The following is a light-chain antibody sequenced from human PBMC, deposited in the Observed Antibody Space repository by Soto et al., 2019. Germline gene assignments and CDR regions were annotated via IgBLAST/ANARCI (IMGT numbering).Light chain of an antibody. J-gene: IGLJ2*01. CDR1: SSDVGGYNY. CDR3: ATWDSSLSAVV. V-gene: IGLV2-11*01. Sequence: QSVLTQPLSVSGSPGQAVTISCTGTSSDVGGYNYVSWYQQHPGKAPKLMVYDVSKRPSGVPDRFSGSKSGTSATLGITGLQTGDEADYYCATWDSSLSAVVVGGGTKLTVL. CDR2: DVS.